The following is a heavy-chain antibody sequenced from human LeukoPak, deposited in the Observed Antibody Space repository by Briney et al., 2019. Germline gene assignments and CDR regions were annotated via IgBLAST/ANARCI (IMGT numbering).Heavy chain of an antibody. D-gene: IGHD6-19*01. CDR3: AREGQWLVKGYYFDY. V-gene: IGHV1-2*06. J-gene: IGHJ4*02. CDR2: INPNSGGT. Sequence: ASVKVSCKASGYTFTGYYMHWVRQAPGQGLEWMGRINPNSGGTNCAQKFQGRVTMTRDTSISTAYMELSRLRSDDTAVYYCAREGQWLVKGYYFDYWGQGTLVTVSS. CDR1: GYTFTGYY.